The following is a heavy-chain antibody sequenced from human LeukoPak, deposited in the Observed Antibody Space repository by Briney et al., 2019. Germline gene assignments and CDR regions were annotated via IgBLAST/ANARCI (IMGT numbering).Heavy chain of an antibody. D-gene: IGHD6-19*01. CDR2: INYGGGAT. CDR1: GFTLSSFS. CDR3: ARVAGSGYFDY. J-gene: IGHJ4*02. V-gene: IGHV3-64*02. Sequence: PGGSLRLSCVVSGFTLSSFSMHWVRQAPGMGLQYVSAINYGGGATYYADSVKGRFTISRDNSKNALYLQMDSLRAEDMAVYFCARVAGSGYFDYWGQGTLVTVSS.